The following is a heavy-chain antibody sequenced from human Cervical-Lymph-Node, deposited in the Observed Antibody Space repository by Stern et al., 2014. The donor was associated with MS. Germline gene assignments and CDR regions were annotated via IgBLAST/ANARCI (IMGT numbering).Heavy chain of an antibody. CDR3: ARTWPTTLKGHWFDP. V-gene: IGHV2-26*01. D-gene: IGHD1-7*01. Sequence: QVTLMESGPVLVKPTETLTLTCTVSGFSLSNARMGVSWIRQPPGKDLEGLAKIFFNYEKSYSTSLKSRLTISKDTSKSQVVLTMTNMDPVDTATYYCARTWPTTLKGHWFDPWGQGTLVTVSS. CDR2: IFFNYEK. CDR1: GFSLSNARMG. J-gene: IGHJ5*02.